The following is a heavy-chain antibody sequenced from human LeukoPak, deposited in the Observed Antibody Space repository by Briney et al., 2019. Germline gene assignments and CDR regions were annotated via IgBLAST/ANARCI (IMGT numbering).Heavy chain of an antibody. CDR2: ISGSGGST. CDR3: AKSSRIVVVPAAVDY. Sequence: EGSLRLSCAASGFTFSSYAMSWVRQAPGKGLEWVSAISGSGGSTYYADSVKGRFTISRDNSKNTLYLQMNSLRAEDTAIYYCAKSSRIVVVPAAVDYWGQGTLVTVSS. D-gene: IGHD2-2*01. CDR1: GFTFSSYA. V-gene: IGHV3-23*01. J-gene: IGHJ4*02.